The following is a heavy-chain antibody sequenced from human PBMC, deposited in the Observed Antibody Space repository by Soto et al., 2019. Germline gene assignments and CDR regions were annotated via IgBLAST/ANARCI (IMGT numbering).Heavy chain of an antibody. CDR2: VSGSGGGT. Sequence: EVQLLESGGGLVQPGGSLTLSCAASGFTFNTYGMTWVRQAPGKGLEWVSTVSGSGGGTYYADSVKGRFTISRVNSKNTMYLHMTNLRAEDTAVYFCARIGPYCGGDCYPDFDFWGLGTPVTVSS. CDR1: GFTFNTYG. J-gene: IGHJ4*02. V-gene: IGHV3-23*01. CDR3: ARIGPYCGGDCYPDFDF. D-gene: IGHD2-21*02.